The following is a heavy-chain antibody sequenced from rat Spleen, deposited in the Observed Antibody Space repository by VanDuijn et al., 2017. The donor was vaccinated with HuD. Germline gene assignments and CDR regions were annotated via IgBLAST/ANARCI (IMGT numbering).Heavy chain of an antibody. D-gene: IGHD1-2*01. Sequence: EVQLVESGGGLVQPGRSLKLSCAASGFTFSDYYMAWVRQAPTKGLEWVASIRNEGSSTYYRDSVKGRFTISRDNAKSTLYLQMNSLRSEDTATYYCTRGGFYYSSYKVMDAWGQGASVTVSS. CDR1: GFTFSDYY. V-gene: IGHV5-22*01. CDR3: TRGGFYYSSYKVMDA. CDR2: IRNEGSST. J-gene: IGHJ4*01.